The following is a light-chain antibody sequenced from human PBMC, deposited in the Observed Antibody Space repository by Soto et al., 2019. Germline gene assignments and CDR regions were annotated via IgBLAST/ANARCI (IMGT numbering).Light chain of an antibody. V-gene: IGKV3-20*01. CDR3: QPPGRTPT. CDR1: QSLSGNY. Sequence: EIVLTQSPGTLSLSPGERATLSCRARQSLSGNYVAWYQQKLGQSPRLLIYGASIMATGIPDWFAGSGSGPDFSLTVSRLEPEDFGVYYCQPPGRTPTFGPGTKVEIK. J-gene: IGKJ1*01. CDR2: GAS.